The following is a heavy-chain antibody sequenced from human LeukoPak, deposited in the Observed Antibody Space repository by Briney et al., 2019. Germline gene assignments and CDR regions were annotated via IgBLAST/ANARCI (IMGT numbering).Heavy chain of an antibody. CDR3: AKDRGYDFWSGSMTD. V-gene: IGHV3-23*01. Sequence: PGGSLRLSCAASGFTFSSYAMSWVRQAPGKGLEWVSAISGSGGSTYYADSVKGRFTISRDNSKNTLYLQMNSLRAEDTAVYYCAKDRGYDFWSGSMTDWGQGTLVTVSS. D-gene: IGHD3-3*01. CDR2: ISGSGGST. J-gene: IGHJ4*02. CDR1: GFTFSSYA.